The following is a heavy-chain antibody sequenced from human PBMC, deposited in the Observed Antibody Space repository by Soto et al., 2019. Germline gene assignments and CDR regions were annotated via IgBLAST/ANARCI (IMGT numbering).Heavy chain of an antibody. CDR3: VREEFEAGRGHFGC. CDR1: GFTFSTSA. V-gene: IGHV3-30-3*01. Sequence: QVQVVESGGGVVQPGGSLRLSCAASGFTFSTSAMHWVRQAPGKGLEWMAAISYGGNTEYYPDSVKGRFTGSRDISESTLYLQMTGLRTEDRAVYYCVREEFEAGRGHFGCWGQGTLVSVSS. CDR2: ISYGGNTE. D-gene: IGHD6-13*01. J-gene: IGHJ4*02.